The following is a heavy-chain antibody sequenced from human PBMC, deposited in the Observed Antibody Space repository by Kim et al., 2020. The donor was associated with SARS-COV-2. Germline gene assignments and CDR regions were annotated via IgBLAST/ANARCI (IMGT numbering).Heavy chain of an antibody. V-gene: IGHV3-30*01. J-gene: IGHJ4*02. CDR3: ARGYGPPAWGYFDY. D-gene: IGHD5-18*01. Sequence: ADSVKGRFPISRDNSKNTLYLQMNSLRAEDTAVYYCARGYGPPAWGYFDYWGQGTLVTVSS.